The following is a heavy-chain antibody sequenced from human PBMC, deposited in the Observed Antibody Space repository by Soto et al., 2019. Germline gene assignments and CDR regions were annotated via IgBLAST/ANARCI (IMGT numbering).Heavy chain of an antibody. CDR2: IHDGGTP. V-gene: IGHV4-30-2*01. CDR3: ASVANSGFQYFFDS. Sequence: SETLSLTCAVSGASISSGDCAWSWVRQPPGKGLEGIGHIHDGGTPYYKASLKSRVTISQDRSKNQFYLSLSSVTAAATAMYFCASVANSGFQYFFDSWGQGILATVSS. CDR1: GASISSGDCA. D-gene: IGHD6-19*01. J-gene: IGHJ4*02.